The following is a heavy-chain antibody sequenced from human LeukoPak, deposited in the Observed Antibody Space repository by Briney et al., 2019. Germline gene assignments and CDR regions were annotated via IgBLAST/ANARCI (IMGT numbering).Heavy chain of an antibody. Sequence: GGSLRLSCAASGFTFSTYAMGWVRQAPGEGLEWGSSIKGGGGDPFYADSVRGRFTISRDKSKNTLYLQLNSLRAEDTAVYFCAQGGHDFNPFYCWGQGTLVTVSS. CDR1: GFTFSTYA. V-gene: IGHV3-23*01. D-gene: IGHD2-21*02. CDR3: AQGGHDFNPFYC. CDR2: IKGGGGDP. J-gene: IGHJ4*02.